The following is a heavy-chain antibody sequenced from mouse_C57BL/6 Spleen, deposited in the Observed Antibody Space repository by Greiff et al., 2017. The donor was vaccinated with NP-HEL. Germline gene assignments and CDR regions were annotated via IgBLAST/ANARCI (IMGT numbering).Heavy chain of an antibody. D-gene: IGHD3-2*02. CDR1: GYTFTSSW. V-gene: IGHV1-69*01. CDR3: ARGAAQAFAY. CDR2: IDPSDSYT. J-gene: IGHJ3*01. Sequence: QVQLQQPGAELVMPGASVKLSCKASGYTFTSSWMHWVKQRPGQGLEWIGEIDPSDSYTNYNQKFKGKSTLTVDKSSSTAYMQLSSLTSEDSAVYYCARGAAQAFAYWGQGTLVTVSA.